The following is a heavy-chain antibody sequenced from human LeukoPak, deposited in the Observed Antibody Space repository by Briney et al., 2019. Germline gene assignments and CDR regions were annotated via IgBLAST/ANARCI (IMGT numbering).Heavy chain of an antibody. Sequence: GGSLRLSCAASGFTFSTYSMNWVRQARGKGLEWVSSIISSLGFIHYADSVKGRFTISRDNAKNSLYLQMNSLRAEDTAVYYCARDFQEGGDYHAFDIWGQGTLVTVSS. V-gene: IGHV3-21*01. J-gene: IGHJ3*02. CDR1: GFTFSTYS. CDR2: IISSLGFI. CDR3: ARDFQEGGDYHAFDI. D-gene: IGHD4-17*01.